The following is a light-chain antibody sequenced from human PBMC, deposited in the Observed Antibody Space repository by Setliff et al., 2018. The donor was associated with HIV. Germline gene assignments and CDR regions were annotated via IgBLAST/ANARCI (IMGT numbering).Light chain of an antibody. CDR1: SSDVGGYNY. CDR2: EVS. Sequence: QSALTQPPSASGSPGQSVTISCTGTSSDVGGYNYVSWYQQHPGKAPKLLIYEVSERPSGVPDRFSGSKSGNTASLTVSGLQAEDEADYYCCSYAGSPYVFGTGTKVTVL. V-gene: IGLV2-8*01. CDR3: CSYAGSPYV. J-gene: IGLJ1*01.